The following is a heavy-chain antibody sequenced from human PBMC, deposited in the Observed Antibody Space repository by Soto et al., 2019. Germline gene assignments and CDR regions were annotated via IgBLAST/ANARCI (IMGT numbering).Heavy chain of an antibody. D-gene: IGHD7-27*01. Sequence: PGGSLRLSCAASGFAFSSYSMNWVRQAPGSGPEWVSYISSSSNSIYYADSVKGRFAVSRDNGKNSLHLQMSSLRAEDTALYYCARGLGSYYYYGMDFWGQGTTVTVSS. J-gene: IGHJ6*02. CDR2: ISSSSNSI. CDR3: ARGLGSYYYYGMDF. V-gene: IGHV3-48*04. CDR1: GFAFSSYS.